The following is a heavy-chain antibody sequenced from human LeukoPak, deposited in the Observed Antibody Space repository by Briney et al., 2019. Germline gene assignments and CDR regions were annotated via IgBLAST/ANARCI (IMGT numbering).Heavy chain of an antibody. CDR2: TYYRSKWYN. V-gene: IGHV6-1*01. D-gene: IGHD6-6*01. CDR3: ARAQRVPAQRAFSIAARTYYYYYYMDV. CDR1: GDSVSSNSAA. J-gene: IGHJ6*03. Sequence: SQTLSLTCAISGDSVSSNSAAWNWIRQSPSRGLEWLGRTYYRSKWYNDYAVSVKRRITINPDTSKNQFSLQLNSVTPEDTAVYYCARAQRVPAQRAFSIAARTYYYYYYMDVWGKGTTVTVSS.